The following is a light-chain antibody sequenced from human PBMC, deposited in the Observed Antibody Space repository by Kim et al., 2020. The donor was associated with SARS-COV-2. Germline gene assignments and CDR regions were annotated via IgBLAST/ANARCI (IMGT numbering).Light chain of an antibody. V-gene: IGKV1-33*01. CDR3: QQYDTLPLS. Sequence: DIQMTQSPSSLSASIGDRVSITCQASQDINTDLTWYQHKPGRAPRLLIYDATTLETGVPPRFSGTGSGKDFTFTISNLQPEDGGTYYCQQYDTLPLSFGGGTKVDIK. CDR2: DAT. CDR1: QDINTD. J-gene: IGKJ4*01.